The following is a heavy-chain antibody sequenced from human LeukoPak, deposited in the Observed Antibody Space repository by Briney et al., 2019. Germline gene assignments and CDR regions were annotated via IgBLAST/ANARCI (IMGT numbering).Heavy chain of an antibody. CDR1: GFNFNVYY. J-gene: IGHJ4*02. Sequence: GGSLTLSCAASGFNFNVYYVTWIRQAPGEGLEWVSYITWAGYTHYSDSVRGRFTISRDNAKSSLYLQMNSLAAEDTAVYYCARNLGYYASGSSFNWGQGTLVTVSS. CDR3: ARNLGYYASGSSFN. D-gene: IGHD3-10*01. CDR2: ITWAGYT. V-gene: IGHV3-11*03.